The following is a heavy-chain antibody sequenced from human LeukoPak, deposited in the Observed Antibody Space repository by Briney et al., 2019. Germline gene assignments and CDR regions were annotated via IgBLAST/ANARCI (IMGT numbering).Heavy chain of an antibody. CDR2: INPNSGGT. D-gene: IGHD2-2*02. V-gene: IGHV1-2*02. J-gene: IGHJ6*03. Sequence: ASVKVSCKASGYTFTGYYMHWVRQVPGQGLEWMGWINPNSGGTNYAQKFQGRVTMTRDTSISTAYMELSRLRSDDTAVYYCARVAAEVVGVPGAIGFGWLRRDYYYMDVWGKGTTVTVSS. CDR1: GYTFTGYY. CDR3: ARVAAEVVGVPGAIGFGWLRRDYYYMDV.